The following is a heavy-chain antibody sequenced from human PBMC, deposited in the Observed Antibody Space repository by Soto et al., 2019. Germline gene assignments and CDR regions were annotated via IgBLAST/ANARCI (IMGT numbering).Heavy chain of an antibody. J-gene: IGHJ4*02. CDR2: ISYDGSNK. D-gene: IGHD4-4*01. Sequence: QVQLVESGGGVVQPGRSLRLSCAASGFTFSSYGMHWVRQAPGKGLEGVAVISYDGSNKYYADSVKGRFTISRDNSKNTLYLQMNSLIAEDTAVYYCAKDESPVKVLNTLLDYWGQGTLVTVSS. V-gene: IGHV3-30*18. CDR1: GFTFSSYG. CDR3: AKDESPVKVLNTLLDY.